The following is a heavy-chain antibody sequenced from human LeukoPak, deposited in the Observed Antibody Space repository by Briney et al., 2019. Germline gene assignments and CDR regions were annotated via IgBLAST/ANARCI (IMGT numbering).Heavy chain of an antibody. D-gene: IGHD6-13*01. CDR2: IIPIFGTA. CDR3: ARDKAAAGTNWFDP. CDR1: GGTFSSYA. Sequence: SVKVSCXASGGTFSSYAISWVRQAPGQGLEWMGGIIPIFGTANYAQKFQGRVTITTDESTSTAYMELSSLRSEDTAVYYCARDKAAAGTNWFDPWGQGTLVTVSS. V-gene: IGHV1-69*05. J-gene: IGHJ5*02.